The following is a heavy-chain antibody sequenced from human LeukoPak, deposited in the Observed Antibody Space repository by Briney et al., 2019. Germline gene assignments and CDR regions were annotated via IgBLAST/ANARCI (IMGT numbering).Heavy chain of an antibody. V-gene: IGHV1-2*02. CDR2: INPDSGGT. J-gene: IGHJ4*02. D-gene: IGHD2-15*01. CDR3: ARVGYCSGGTCPYYFDL. Sequence: GASVKVSCKASGYTLTAYYIHWVRQAPGQGLEWVGWINPDSGGTNSAQKFRGRVTMTRDTSISTAYMDLSSLRSDDTAVYYCARVGYCSGGTCPYYFDLWGQGTQVTVSS. CDR1: GYTLTAYY.